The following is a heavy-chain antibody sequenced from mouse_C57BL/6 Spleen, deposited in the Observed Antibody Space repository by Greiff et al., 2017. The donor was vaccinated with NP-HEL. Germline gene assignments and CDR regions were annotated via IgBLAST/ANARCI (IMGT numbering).Heavy chain of an antibody. CDR1: GFTFSSYA. CDR2: ISSGGDYI. V-gene: IGHV5-9-1*02. D-gene: IGHD2-5*01. Sequence: EVQRVESGEGLVKPGGSLKLSCAASGFTFSSYAMSWVRQTPEKRLEWVAYISSGGDYIYYADTVKGRFTISRDNARNTLYLQMSSLKSEDTAMYYCTRYYSNYVAYWGQGTLVTVSA. CDR3: TRYYSNYVAY. J-gene: IGHJ3*01.